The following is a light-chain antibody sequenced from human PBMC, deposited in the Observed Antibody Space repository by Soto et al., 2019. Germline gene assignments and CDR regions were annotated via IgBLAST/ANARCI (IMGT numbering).Light chain of an antibody. CDR1: QGISSY. CDR2: AAS. Sequence: DIQLTQSPSFLSASVGDRVTITCRASQGISSYLNWYQQKPGKAPKLLIYAASSLQSGVPSRFSGSGSGTDFTLTISSLQPEDFASYYCQQLNSYPFTFGGGTKVDIK. J-gene: IGKJ4*01. CDR3: QQLNSYPFT. V-gene: IGKV1-9*01.